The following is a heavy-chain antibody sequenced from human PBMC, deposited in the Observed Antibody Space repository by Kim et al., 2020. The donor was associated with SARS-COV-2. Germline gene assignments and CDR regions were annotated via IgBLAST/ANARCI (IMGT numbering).Heavy chain of an antibody. D-gene: IGHD6-19*01. J-gene: IGHJ5*01. CDR2: IVGSGGAT. CDR3: AKGAGCSSSYRFDS. CDR1: GFTFSDYA. Sequence: GGSLRLSCVASGFTFSDYAMTWVRQTPEKGLAWVSTIVGSGGATYYADSVKGRFTISRDNFRHTLYLQMNSVRAEDTAMYYCAKGAGCSSSYRFDSWGQGTQVTVSS. V-gene: IGHV3-23*01.